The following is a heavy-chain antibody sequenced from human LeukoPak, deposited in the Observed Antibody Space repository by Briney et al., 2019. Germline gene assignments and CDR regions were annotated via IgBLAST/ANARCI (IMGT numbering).Heavy chain of an antibody. CDR1: GFTFSSYG. J-gene: IGHJ4*02. D-gene: IGHD3-22*01. V-gene: IGHV3-30*02. Sequence: PGGSLRLSCAASGFTFSSYGMHWVRQAPAKGLEWVAFIRYDGSNKYYADSVKGRFTISRDNSKNTLYLQMNSLRAEDTAVYYCAKDYYDSSGHTDYYFDYWGQGTLVTVSS. CDR3: AKDYYDSSGHTDYYFDY. CDR2: IRYDGSNK.